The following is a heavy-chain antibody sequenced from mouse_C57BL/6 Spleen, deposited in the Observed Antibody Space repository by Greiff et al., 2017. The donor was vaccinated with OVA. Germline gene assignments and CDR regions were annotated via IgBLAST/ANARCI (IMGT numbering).Heavy chain of an antibody. D-gene: IGHD3-2*02. J-gene: IGHJ2*01. Sequence: EVQGVESGGDLVKPGGSLKLSCAASGFTFSSYGMSWVRQTPDKRLEWVATLSSGGSYTYYPDSVKGRFTISRDNAKNTLYLQMSSLKSEDTAMYYCARQTAQADYWGQGTTLTVSS. V-gene: IGHV5-6*01. CDR3: ARQTAQADY. CDR2: LSSGGSYT. CDR1: GFTFSSYG.